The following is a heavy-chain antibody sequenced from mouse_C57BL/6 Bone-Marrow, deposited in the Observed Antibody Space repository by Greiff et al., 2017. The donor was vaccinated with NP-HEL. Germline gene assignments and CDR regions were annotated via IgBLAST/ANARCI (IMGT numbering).Heavy chain of an antibody. J-gene: IGHJ1*03. CDR3: ARSIYYGSSYAV. CDR1: GYTFTSYG. D-gene: IGHD1-1*01. CDR2: IYPRSGNT. V-gene: IGHV1-81*01. Sequence: QVQLKESGAELARPGASVKLSCKASGYTFTSYGISWVKQRTGQGLEWIGEIYPRSGNTYYNEKFKGKATLTADKSSSTAYMELRSLTSEDSAVYFCARSIYYGSSYAVWGTGTTVTVSS.